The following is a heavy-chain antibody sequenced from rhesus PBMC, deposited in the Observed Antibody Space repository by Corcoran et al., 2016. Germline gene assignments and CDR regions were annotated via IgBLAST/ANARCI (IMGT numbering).Heavy chain of an antibody. CDR2: IRSTGGST. J-gene: IGHJ4*01. D-gene: IGHD6-43*01. CDR3: GVAAARVGDY. V-gene: IGHV3S18*01. CDR1: GFSFSDYY. Sequence: EVQQVESGGGLTKTGGSLRLSCAASGFSFSDYYMYWVRQSQGKGLEWVSGIRSTGGSTYYVESVKGRFTISRENDKNKPYRQMDSRRAEDTAVYYCGVAAARVGDYWGQGVLVTVSS.